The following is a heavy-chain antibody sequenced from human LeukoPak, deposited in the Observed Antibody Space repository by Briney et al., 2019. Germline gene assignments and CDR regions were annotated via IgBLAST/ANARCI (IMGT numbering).Heavy chain of an antibody. D-gene: IGHD2-2*01. CDR2: IYSGGST. V-gene: IGHV3-23*03. J-gene: IGHJ3*02. CDR3: AKDRESLVPAAISAFDI. CDR1: GFTFSSYA. Sequence: GGSLRLSCAASGFTFSSYAMSWVRQAPGKGLEWVSVIYSGGSTYYADSVKGRFTISRDNSKNTLYLQMNSLRAENTAVYYCAKDRESLVPAAISAFDIWGQGTMVTVSS.